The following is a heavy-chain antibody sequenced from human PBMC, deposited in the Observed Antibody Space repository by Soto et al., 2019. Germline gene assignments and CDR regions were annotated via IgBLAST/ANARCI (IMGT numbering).Heavy chain of an antibody. J-gene: IGHJ6*02. CDR3: ASFPRYSSAPGYPYYYGIDV. D-gene: IGHD6-19*01. CDR2: IIPIFGTA. Sequence: QVQLVQSGAEVKKPGSSVKVSCKASGGTFSSYAISWVRQAPGQGLEWMGGIIPIFGTANYAQKFQGRVTITADESTSTAYMELSSLRSEDTAVYYCASFPRYSSAPGYPYYYGIDVRGQGTTVTVSS. V-gene: IGHV1-69*01. CDR1: GGTFSSYA.